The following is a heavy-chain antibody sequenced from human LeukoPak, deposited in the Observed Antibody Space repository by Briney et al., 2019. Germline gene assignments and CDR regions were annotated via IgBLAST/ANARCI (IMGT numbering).Heavy chain of an antibody. CDR1: GFTFNNYA. D-gene: IGHD5/OR15-5a*01. CDR2: ISHDGNNP. Sequence: PGGSLRLSCAASGFTFNNYAMHWVRQAPGKGLEWVAAISHDGNNPYYAGSVKGRFTISGDNSKNTLSLHMNSLRAEDTAIYYCARGAVSTVYYYTMDVWGQGTTVTVSS. J-gene: IGHJ6*02. V-gene: IGHV3-30-3*01. CDR3: ARGAVSTVYYYTMDV.